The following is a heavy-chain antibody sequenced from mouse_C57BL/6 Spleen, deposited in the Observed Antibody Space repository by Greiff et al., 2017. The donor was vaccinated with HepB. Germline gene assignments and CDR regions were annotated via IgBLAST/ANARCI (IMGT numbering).Heavy chain of an antibody. CDR2: IWRGGST. CDR1: GFSLTSYG. CDR3: AKGYYSNFAWFAY. D-gene: IGHD2-5*01. V-gene: IGHV2-5*01. Sequence: VQLQQSGPGLVQPSQSLSITCTVSGFSLTSYGVHWVRQSPGKGLEWLGVIWRGGSTDYNAAFMSRLSITKDNSKSQVFFKMNSLQADDTAIYYCAKGYYSNFAWFAYWGQRTLVTVSA. J-gene: IGHJ3*01.